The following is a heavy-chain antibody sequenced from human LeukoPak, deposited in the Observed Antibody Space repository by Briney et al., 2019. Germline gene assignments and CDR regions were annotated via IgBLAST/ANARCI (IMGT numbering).Heavy chain of an antibody. D-gene: IGHD1-26*01. J-gene: IGHJ4*02. CDR3: ARGGGSYSY. Sequence: PGGSLRLSCAGSGFTFSRDAMNWVRQAPGKGLEWVSSINSRSTHTAYADSVKGRFTISRDNGNNSVFLQMNRLGVDDTAIYFCARGGGSYSYWGQGVRVTVSS. CDR1: GFTFSRDA. CDR2: INSRSTHT. V-gene: IGHV3-21*01.